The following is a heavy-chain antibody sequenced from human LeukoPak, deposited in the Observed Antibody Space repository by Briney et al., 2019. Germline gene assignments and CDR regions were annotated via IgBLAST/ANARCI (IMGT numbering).Heavy chain of an antibody. D-gene: IGHD4-17*01. Sequence: GGSLRLSCAASGFTFSSYAMSWVRQAPGKGLEWVSYISSSSTTIYYADSVKGRFTISRDNAKNSLYLQMNGLRDEDTAVYYCARGPYGDYVDAFDIWGQGTMVTVSS. CDR1: GFTFSSYA. CDR3: ARGPYGDYVDAFDI. CDR2: ISSSSTTI. V-gene: IGHV3-48*02. J-gene: IGHJ3*02.